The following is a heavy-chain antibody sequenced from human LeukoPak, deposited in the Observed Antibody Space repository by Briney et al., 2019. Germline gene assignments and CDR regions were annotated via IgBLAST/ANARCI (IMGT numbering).Heavy chain of an antibody. Sequence: SVKVSCKASGGTFSSYAISWVRQAPGQGLEWMGGITPIFGTTNYAQNFQGRVMITADESTSTTYMELSSLRFEDTAIFFCARAQLPTGYCNGGSCYFPSDYWGQGTLVAVSS. D-gene: IGHD2-15*01. CDR2: ITPIFGTT. J-gene: IGHJ4*02. CDR1: GGTFSSYA. V-gene: IGHV1-69*13. CDR3: ARAQLPTGYCNGGSCYFPSDY.